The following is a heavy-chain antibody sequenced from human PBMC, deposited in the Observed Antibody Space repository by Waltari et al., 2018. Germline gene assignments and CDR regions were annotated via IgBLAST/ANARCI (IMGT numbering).Heavy chain of an antibody. J-gene: IGHJ4*02. CDR1: GFTFGGYT. D-gene: IGHD3-10*01. CDR2: SRGSGADT. Sequence: EVQLLESGGGLVQPGGSLRLSCVASGFTFGGYTMTWVRQAPGKGLDWVSTSRGSGADTYYADSVKGRFTISRDNSRDTLYLQMNTLTAGDTAIYYCAKSLGDTYGRYPMDYWGQGTLVTGSS. CDR3: AKSLGDTYGRYPMDY. V-gene: IGHV3-23*01.